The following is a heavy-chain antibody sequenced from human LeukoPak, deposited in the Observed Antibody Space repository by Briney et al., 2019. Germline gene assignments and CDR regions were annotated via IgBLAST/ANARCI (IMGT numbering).Heavy chain of an antibody. CDR1: GYXFTSYW. V-gene: IGHV5-51*01. D-gene: IGHD4-17*01. CDR3: AINYDYGDYDY. J-gene: IGHJ4*02. CDR2: IYPGDSDT. Sequence: GESLKISCNGSGYXFTSYWICWVRQMPGKGLEWMGIIYPGDSDTRYSPSFQGQVTISADKSISTAYLQWSSLKASDTAMYYCAINYDYGDYDYWGQGTLVTVSS.